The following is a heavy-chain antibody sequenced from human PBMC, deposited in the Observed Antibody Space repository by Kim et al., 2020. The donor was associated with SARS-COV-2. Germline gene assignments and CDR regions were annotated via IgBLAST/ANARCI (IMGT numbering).Heavy chain of an antibody. CDR2: IYHSGST. V-gene: IGHV4-4*02. CDR1: GGSISSSNW. J-gene: IGHJ2*01. D-gene: IGHD2-21*01. Sequence: SETLSLTCGVSGGSISSSNWWTWVRQSPGEGLEWVGEIYHSGSTNYNPSLKSRVTISIDESKNKFSLKLSSVTAADTAVYYWARHSHFLPRCFDLGGRGTLVTVSS. CDR3: ARHSHFLPRCFDL.